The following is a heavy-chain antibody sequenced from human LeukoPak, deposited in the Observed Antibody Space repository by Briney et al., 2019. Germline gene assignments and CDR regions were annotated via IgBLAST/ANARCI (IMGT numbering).Heavy chain of an antibody. CDR3: ARVRVPMVRGGRRWFDP. CDR1: GGSISSSNYY. Sequence: SETLSLTCTVSGGSISSSNYYWGWIRQPPGKGLEWIGNIYYSGSTFYNPSLKSRVTISVDTSKNQFSLKLSSVTAADTAAYYCARVRVPMVRGGRRWFDPWGQGTLVTVSS. V-gene: IGHV4-39*07. D-gene: IGHD3-10*01. CDR2: IYYSGST. J-gene: IGHJ5*02.